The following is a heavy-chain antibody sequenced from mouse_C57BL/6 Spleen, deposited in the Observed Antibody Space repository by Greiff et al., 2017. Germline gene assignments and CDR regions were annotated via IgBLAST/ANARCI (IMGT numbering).Heavy chain of an antibody. CDR3: ARGDYYGFAY. V-gene: IGHV1-55*01. D-gene: IGHD1-1*01. CDR1: GYTFTSYW. J-gene: IGHJ3*01. Sequence: QVQLQQPGAELVKPGASVKMSCKASGYTFTSYWITWVKQRPGQGLEWIGDIYPGSGSTNYNEKFKSKATLTVGTSSSTAYMQLSSLTSEDSAVYYCARGDYYGFAYWGQGTLVTVSA. CDR2: IYPGSGST.